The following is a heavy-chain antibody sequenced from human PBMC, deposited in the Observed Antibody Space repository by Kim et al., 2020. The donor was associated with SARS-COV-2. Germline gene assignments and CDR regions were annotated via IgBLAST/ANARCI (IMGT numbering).Heavy chain of an antibody. V-gene: IGHV3-73*01. Sequence: NSSPTAFAASVKGRFTISRDDSKTTAYLQMNSLKTEDTAVYYCGVGTFDYWGQGTLVTVSS. D-gene: IGHD2-15*01. J-gene: IGHJ4*02. CDR2: NSSPT. CDR3: GVGTFDY.